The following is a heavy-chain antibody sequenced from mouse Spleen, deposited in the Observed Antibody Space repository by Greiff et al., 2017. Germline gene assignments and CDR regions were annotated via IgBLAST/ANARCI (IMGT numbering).Heavy chain of an antibody. V-gene: IGHV1-61*01. CDR2: IDPSDSET. J-gene: IGHJ1*01. CDR1: GYTFTSYW. D-gene: IGHD2-3*01. CDR3: AREGDDGYWYFDV. Sequence: VKLQESGAELVRPGASVKLSCKASGYTFTSYWMNWVKQRPGQGLEWIGMIDPSDSETHYNQMFKDKATLTVDKSSSTAYMQLSSLTSEDSAVYYCAREGDDGYWYFDVWGAGTRVTVSS.